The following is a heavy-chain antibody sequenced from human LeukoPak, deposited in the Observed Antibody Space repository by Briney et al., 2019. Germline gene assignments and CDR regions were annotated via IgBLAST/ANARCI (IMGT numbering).Heavy chain of an antibody. CDR1: GFTFSSYS. V-gene: IGHV3-66*02. CDR3: ARENYDFWSGADY. CDR2: IYSGGST. J-gene: IGHJ4*02. D-gene: IGHD3-3*01. Sequence: GGSLRLSCAASGFTFSSYSMNWVRQAPGKGLEWVSVIYSGGSTYYADSVKGRFTISRDNSKNTLYLQMNSLRAEDTAVYYCARENYDFWSGADYWGQGTLVTVSS.